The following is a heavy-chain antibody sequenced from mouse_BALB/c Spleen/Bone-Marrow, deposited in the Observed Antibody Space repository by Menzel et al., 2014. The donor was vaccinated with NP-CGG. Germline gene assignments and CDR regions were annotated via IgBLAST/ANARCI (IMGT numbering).Heavy chain of an antibody. Sequence: KLQESGGGLVKSGGPLKLSCAASGFTFSNYGMSWARQTPEKRLEWIATISGGGSYTFYSDSVKGRFTISRDNAKNNLYLQLSSLRSEDTALYYCARHAYYDQTEVSFVYCSHGTLVAISA. CDR2: ISGGGSYT. D-gene: IGHD2-4*01. V-gene: IGHV5-9-2*01. CDR3: ARHAYYDQTEVSFVY. J-gene: IGHJ3*01. CDR1: GFTFSNYG.